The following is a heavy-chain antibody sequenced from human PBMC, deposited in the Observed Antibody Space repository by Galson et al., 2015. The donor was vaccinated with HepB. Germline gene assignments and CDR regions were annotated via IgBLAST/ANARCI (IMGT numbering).Heavy chain of an antibody. D-gene: IGHD3-3*01. CDR1: GLMFRSYS. J-gene: IGHJ4*02. CDR2: ISSSSNTI. Sequence: SLRLSCAASGLMFRSYSMNWVRQAPGKGLDWVSYISSSSNTIYYADSVKGRFTISRDNAKNSLYLQMNSLRVEDTAVYSCARDLYDFGSGYSTLLDFWGQGTLVTVSS. V-gene: IGHV3-48*01. CDR3: ARDLYDFGSGYSTLLDF.